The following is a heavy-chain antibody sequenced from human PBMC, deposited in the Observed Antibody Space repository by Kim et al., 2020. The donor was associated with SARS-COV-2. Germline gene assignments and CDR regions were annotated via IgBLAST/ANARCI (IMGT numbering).Heavy chain of an antibody. J-gene: IGHJ4*02. Sequence: NPHLKSRVTISVDTSKNQFSLKLSSVPAADTAVYYCARVQYDFWSGFDDYWGQGTLVTVSS. D-gene: IGHD3-3*01. V-gene: IGHV4-34*01. CDR3: ARVQYDFWSGFDDY.